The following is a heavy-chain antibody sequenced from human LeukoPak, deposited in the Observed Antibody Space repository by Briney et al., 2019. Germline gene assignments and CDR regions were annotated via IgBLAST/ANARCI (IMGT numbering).Heavy chain of an antibody. CDR3: ARDALPIVGATRWFDY. Sequence: ASVKVSCKASGYTFTGYYMHWVRQAPGQGLEWMGWINPNSGGTNYAQKFQGRVTMTRDTSTSTAYMELRSLRSDDTAVYYCARDALPIVGATRWFDYWGQGTLVTVSS. D-gene: IGHD1-26*01. J-gene: IGHJ4*02. V-gene: IGHV1-2*02. CDR1: GYTFTGYY. CDR2: INPNSGGT.